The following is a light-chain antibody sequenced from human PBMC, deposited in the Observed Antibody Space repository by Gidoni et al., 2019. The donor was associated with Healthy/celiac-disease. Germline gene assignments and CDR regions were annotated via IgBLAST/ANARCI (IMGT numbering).Light chain of an antibody. CDR1: QSISSW. CDR3: QQYNSKYT. J-gene: IGKJ2*01. V-gene: IGKV1-5*01. Sequence: DIQMTQSPSTLSASVGDRVTITCRASQSISSWLAWYQQKPGKAPKLLIYDASSLESGVPSRFSGSGSGTEFTLTISSLQPDDFATYYCQQYNSKYTFXXXTKLEIK. CDR2: DAS.